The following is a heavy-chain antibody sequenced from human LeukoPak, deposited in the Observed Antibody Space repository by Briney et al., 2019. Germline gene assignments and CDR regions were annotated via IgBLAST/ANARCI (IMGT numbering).Heavy chain of an antibody. D-gene: IGHD5-12*01. J-gene: IGHJ3*02. Sequence: GGSLRLSCAASGFTFSSYAMSWVRQAPGKGLEWVSAISGSGGSTYYADSVKGRFTISRDNSKNTLYLQMNSLRAEDTAVYYCAKVLQDIVATIFGDAFDIWGQGTMVTVSS. CDR3: AKVLQDIVATIFGDAFDI. V-gene: IGHV3-23*01. CDR1: GFTFSSYA. CDR2: ISGSGGST.